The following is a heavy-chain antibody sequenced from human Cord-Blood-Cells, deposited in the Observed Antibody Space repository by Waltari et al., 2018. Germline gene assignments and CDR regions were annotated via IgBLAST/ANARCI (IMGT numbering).Heavy chain of an antibody. D-gene: IGHD3-10*01. CDR3: ARDRVYGSGSLDY. CDR1: GFTFSSYW. CDR2: IKQDGSEK. J-gene: IGHJ4*02. Sequence: EVQLVESGGGLVQPGGSLRLSCAASGFTFSSYWMIWVRQAPGKGLEWVARIKQDGSEKYYVDSVKGRFTISRDNAKNSLYLQMNSLRAEDTAVYYCARDRVYGSGSLDYWGQGTLVTVSS. V-gene: IGHV3-7*01.